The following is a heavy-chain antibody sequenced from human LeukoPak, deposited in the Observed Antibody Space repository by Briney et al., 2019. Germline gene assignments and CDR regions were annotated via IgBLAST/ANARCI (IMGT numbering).Heavy chain of an antibody. V-gene: IGHV4-4*07. D-gene: IGHD2-2*01. CDR1: GGSISSYY. Sequence: SETLSLTCTVSGGSISSYYWSWIRQPAGKGLEWIGRIYTSGSTNYDPSLKSRVTMSVDTSKNQFSLKLSSVTAADTAVYYCARDIVVVPAYWFDPWGQGTLVTVSS. CDR2: IYTSGST. CDR3: ARDIVVVPAYWFDP. J-gene: IGHJ5*02.